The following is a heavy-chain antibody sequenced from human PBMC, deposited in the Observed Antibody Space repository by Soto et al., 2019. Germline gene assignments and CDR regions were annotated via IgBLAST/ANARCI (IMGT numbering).Heavy chain of an antibody. CDR2: IYYSGST. J-gene: IGHJ5*02. D-gene: IGHD6-13*01. V-gene: IGHV4-59*01. Sequence: SETLSLTCTVSGGSISSYYWSWIRQPPGKGLEWIGYIYYSGSTNYNPSLKSRVTISVDTSKNQFSLKLSSVTAADTAVYYCARDTPNSRGNWIDPWGQGTLVTVSS. CDR3: ARDTPNSRGNWIDP. CDR1: GGSISSYY.